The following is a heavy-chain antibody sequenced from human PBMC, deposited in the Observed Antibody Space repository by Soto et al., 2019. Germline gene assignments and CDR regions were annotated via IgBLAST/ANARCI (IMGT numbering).Heavy chain of an antibody. J-gene: IGHJ5*02. V-gene: IGHV1-2*04. Sequence: GGTNYAQKFQGWVTMTRDTSISTAYMELSRLRSDDTAVYYCARGRGTMVRGVIITDWFDPWGQGTLVTVSS. CDR3: ARGRGTMVRGVIITDWFDP. CDR2: GGT. D-gene: IGHD3-10*01.